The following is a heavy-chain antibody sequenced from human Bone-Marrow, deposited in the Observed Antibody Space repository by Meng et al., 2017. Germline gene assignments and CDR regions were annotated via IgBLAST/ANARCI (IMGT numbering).Heavy chain of an antibody. CDR1: GDSISRSNW. CDR3: ARKAVAGNFDY. CDR2: NYHSVNT. D-gene: IGHD6-19*01. V-gene: IGHV4-4*02. J-gene: IGHJ4*02. Sequence: QVELQESGPGLVKHSGALSLTCAVSGDSISRSNWWSWVRQPPGKGLEWIGENYHSVNTNYTASLKNRVTLSIDKSKNQFSLKLSSVTAADTAVYYCARKAVAGNFDYWGQGTLVTVSS.